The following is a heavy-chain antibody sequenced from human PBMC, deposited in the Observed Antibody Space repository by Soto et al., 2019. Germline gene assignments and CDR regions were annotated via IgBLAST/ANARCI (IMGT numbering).Heavy chain of an antibody. D-gene: IGHD6-13*01. CDR2: INPNSGGT. V-gene: IGHV1-2*02. CDR3: ARSYSSTWSAPYFDY. J-gene: IGHJ4*02. CDR1: GYMFTGYY. Sequence: ASVKVSCKASGYMFTGYYIHWVRQAPGQGLEWMGWINPNSGGTTEAQKFQGRVTMTRDKSISTAYMELSSLRSDDTAVYYCARSYSSTWSAPYFDYWGQGTLVTVPQ.